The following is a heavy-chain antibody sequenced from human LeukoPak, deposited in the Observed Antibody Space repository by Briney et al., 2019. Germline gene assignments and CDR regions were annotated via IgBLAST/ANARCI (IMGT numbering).Heavy chain of an antibody. D-gene: IGHD3-3*01. CDR1: GVTFSSYA. CDR2: ISGSGGST. J-gene: IGHJ2*01. V-gene: IGHV3-23*01. Sequence: PGGSLRLSCAASGVTFSSYAMSWVRQAPGKGLEWVSAISGSGGSTYYADSAKGRFTNSRDNSKNTLYLQMNSLRAEDTAVYYCAKIPSSFWSGYSSGWYFDLWGRGTLVTVSS. CDR3: AKIPSSFWSGYSSGWYFDL.